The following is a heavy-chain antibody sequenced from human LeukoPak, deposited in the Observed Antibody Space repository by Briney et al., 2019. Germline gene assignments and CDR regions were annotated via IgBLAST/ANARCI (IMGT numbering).Heavy chain of an antibody. CDR1: VFTFSSYS. V-gene: IGHV3-21*03. CDR3: ARDLGNNRGHDY. CDR2: ISSSSSYI. D-gene: IGHD5-24*01. J-gene: IGHJ4*02. Sequence: GGSLRLSCAASVFTFSSYSMNWVRQAPGKGLEWVSSISSSSSYIYYADSVKGRFTISRDNAKNSLYLQMNSLRDEDTATYYCARDLGNNRGHDYWGQGTLVTVSS.